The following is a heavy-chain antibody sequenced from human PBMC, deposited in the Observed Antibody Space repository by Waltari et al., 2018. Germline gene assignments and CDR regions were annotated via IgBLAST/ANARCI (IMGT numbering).Heavy chain of an antibody. CDR2: ISWDVGST. CDR3: AKDISPNYGMDV. V-gene: IGHV3-43*01. Sequence: EVQLVESGGVVVQPGGSLRLSCAASGFTFDDYTMHWVRQAPGKGLEWVSLISWDVGSTYYADSLKCRFTISRDNSKNSLYLQMNSLRTEDTALYYWAKDISPNYGMDVWGQGTTVTVSS. J-gene: IGHJ6*02. CDR1: GFTFDDYT.